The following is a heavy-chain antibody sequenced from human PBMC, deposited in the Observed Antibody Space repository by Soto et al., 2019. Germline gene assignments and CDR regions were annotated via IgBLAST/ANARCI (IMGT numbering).Heavy chain of an antibody. CDR3: AKHLSRYFDFWSGLYYYYAMDV. Sequence: GESLKISCKGSGYTFTNYWIGWVRQMPGKGLDWLGIIYPGDSDTRYNPSFQGQVTISTDNSIDTAYLQWNSLKASDTAIYYCAKHLSRYFDFWSGLYYYYAMDVWGQGTTVTV. V-gene: IGHV5-51*01. J-gene: IGHJ6*02. CDR2: IYPGDSDT. D-gene: IGHD3-3*01. CDR1: GYTFTNYW.